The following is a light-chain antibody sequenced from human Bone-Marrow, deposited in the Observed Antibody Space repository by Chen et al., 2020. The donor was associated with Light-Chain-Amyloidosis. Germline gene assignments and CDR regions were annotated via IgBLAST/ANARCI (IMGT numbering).Light chain of an antibody. CDR1: QSVSSTY. Sequence: EVVLTQSPGTLSLSPEERATLSCRVRQSVSSTYLAWYQQKPGQAPRLLIYDASTRATGIPDRFSGRGSGTDFTLTINRLEPEECAVYYCQQFGVFGGGTRVEI. J-gene: IGKJ4*01. CDR2: DAS. V-gene: IGKV3-20*01. CDR3: QQFGV.